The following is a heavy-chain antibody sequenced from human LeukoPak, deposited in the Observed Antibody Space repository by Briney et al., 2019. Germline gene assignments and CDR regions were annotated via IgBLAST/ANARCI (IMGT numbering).Heavy chain of an antibody. CDR3: ARVKIAVAGTIEIFDY. J-gene: IGHJ4*02. CDR1: GGSISSSSYY. Sequence: PSETLSLTCTVSGGSISSSSYYWGWIRQPPGKGLEWIGSIYYSGSTYYNPSLKSRVTISVDTSKNQFSLKLSSVTAADTAVYYRARVKIAVAGTIEIFDYWGQGTLVTVSS. V-gene: IGHV4-39*07. D-gene: IGHD6-19*01. CDR2: IYYSGST.